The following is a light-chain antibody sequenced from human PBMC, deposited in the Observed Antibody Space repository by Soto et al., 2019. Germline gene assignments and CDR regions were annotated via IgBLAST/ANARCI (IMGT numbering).Light chain of an antibody. CDR2: DAS. V-gene: IGKV3-11*01. Sequence: DIVLTQSPATLSLSPGERATLSCRASQTFSSHLAWYQQKPGQAPRLLIYDASKRATGIPARFSGRGSGTDFTLTISSLEPEDFAVYYCQQRSNWPPVITFGQGTRLE. CDR1: QTFSSH. CDR3: QQRSNWPPVIT. J-gene: IGKJ5*01.